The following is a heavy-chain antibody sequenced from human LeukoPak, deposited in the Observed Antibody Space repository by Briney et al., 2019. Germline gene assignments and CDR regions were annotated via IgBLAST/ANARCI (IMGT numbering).Heavy chain of an antibody. V-gene: IGHV3-23*01. J-gene: IGHJ6*02. CDR2: ISASGGSK. Sequence: GGSLRLSCAASGFTFTKYAMSWIRQAPGKGLQWVSGISASGGSKDYADSVKGRFSISRDNSKDTLYLQMDSLRAEVTALYYCAKDVRVTMVRGVTMDVWGQGTTVTVSS. CDR1: GFTFTKYA. CDR3: AKDVRVTMVRGVTMDV. D-gene: IGHD3-10*01.